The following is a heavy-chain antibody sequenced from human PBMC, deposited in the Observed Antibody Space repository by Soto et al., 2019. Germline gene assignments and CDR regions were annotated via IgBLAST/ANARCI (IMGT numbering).Heavy chain of an antibody. V-gene: IGHV4-30-2*01. D-gene: IGHD5-18*01. Sequence: QLQLQESGSGLVTPSHTLSLTCTVSGGSISNAAYSWSWIRQPPGKGLEWIGYIYPSGMPFYNPSLRSRVTKPIDRSSDQSSLNLKSVTAADTAVYYCARERGGYGLFDSWGQGTLVTVSS. J-gene: IGHJ4*02. CDR3: ARERGGYGLFDS. CDR2: IYPSGMP. CDR1: GGSISNAAYS.